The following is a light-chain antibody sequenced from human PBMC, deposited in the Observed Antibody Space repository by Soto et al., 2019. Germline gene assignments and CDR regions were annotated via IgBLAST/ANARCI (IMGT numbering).Light chain of an antibody. CDR3: AAWDDSLNGWV. CDR2: SNN. J-gene: IGLJ3*02. V-gene: IGLV1-44*01. Sequence: QSVLTQPPSASGTPGQRVTISCSGSSSNIGSNTVNWCQQLPGTAPQLLIYSNNQRPSGVPDRFSGSKSGTSASLAISGLQSEDEADYYCAAWDDSLNGWVFGGGTKLTVL. CDR1: SSNIGSNT.